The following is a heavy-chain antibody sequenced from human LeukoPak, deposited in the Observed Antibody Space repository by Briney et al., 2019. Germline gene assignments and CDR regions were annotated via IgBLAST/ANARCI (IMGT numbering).Heavy chain of an antibody. V-gene: IGHV3-7*03. CDR3: SRETYPARASSF. J-gene: IGHJ3*01. CDR2: IKKAGSKK. D-gene: IGHD2-2*01. CDR1: GFIFSSHR. Sequence: PGGALRLSCAASGFIFSSHRMSWVRQAPGKGLEWVASIKKAGSKKLYVGSVKNGFITTNKNNNNSLYHQINSRRADDAAVYYCSRETYPARASSFWGQGTMVTVSS.